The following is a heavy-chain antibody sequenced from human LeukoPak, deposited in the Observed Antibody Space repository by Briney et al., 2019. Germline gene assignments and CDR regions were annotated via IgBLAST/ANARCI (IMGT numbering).Heavy chain of an antibody. CDR1: GFTFSSYG. V-gene: IGHV3-33*01. CDR3: ARGRAHGGTTPRPLNWFDP. CDR2: IWYDGSNK. Sequence: PGGSLRLSCAASGFTFSSYGMHWVRQAPGKGLEWVAVIWYDGSNKYYADSVKGRFTISRDNSKNTLYLQMNSLRADDTAVYYCARGRAHGGTTPRPLNWFDPWGQGTLVTVSS. J-gene: IGHJ5*02. D-gene: IGHD1-1*01.